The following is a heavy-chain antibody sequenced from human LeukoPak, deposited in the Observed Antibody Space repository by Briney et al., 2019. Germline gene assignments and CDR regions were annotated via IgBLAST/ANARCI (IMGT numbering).Heavy chain of an antibody. Sequence: PGGSLRLSCAGSGFAFSEYWMHWARQTPEKGLMWVSRINDGGTYTAYADSVKGRFAVSRDNAENTLYLQMNSLRAEDTAVYYCARYTSSSAYYYYYGMDVWGQGTTVTVSS. J-gene: IGHJ6*02. D-gene: IGHD6-6*01. V-gene: IGHV3-74*01. CDR3: ARYTSSSAYYYYYGMDV. CDR1: GFAFSEYW. CDR2: INDGGTYT.